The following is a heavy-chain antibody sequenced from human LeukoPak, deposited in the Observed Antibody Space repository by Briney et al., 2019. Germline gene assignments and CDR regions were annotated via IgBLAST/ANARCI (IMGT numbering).Heavy chain of an antibody. CDR2: INSADNVE. V-gene: IGHV3-48*03. CDR1: GFSLRSSE. Sequence: GGSLRLSCAASGFSLRSSEMNWVRQAPGKGPEWVAHINSADNVEYYTDSVRGRFTMSRDNAKDFLYLQMNSLRGEDTAVYYCARDTVNGPFVISLDLWGQGVLVTVSS. D-gene: IGHD2-8*01. J-gene: IGHJ5*02. CDR3: ARDTVNGPFVISLDL.